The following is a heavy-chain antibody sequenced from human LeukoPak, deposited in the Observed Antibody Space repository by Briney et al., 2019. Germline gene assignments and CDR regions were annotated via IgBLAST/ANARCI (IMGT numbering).Heavy chain of an antibody. V-gene: IGHV1-69*05. J-gene: IGHJ4*02. CDR2: IIPIFGTA. CDR1: GGTFSSYA. CDR3: ARGGSGWYDY. D-gene: IGHD6-19*01. Sequence: SVKVSCKASGGTFSSYAISWVRQAPGQGLEWMGRIIPIFGTANYAQKFQGRVTITTDESTSTAYMDLSSLRSEDTAVYYCARGGSGWYDYWGQGTLVTVSS.